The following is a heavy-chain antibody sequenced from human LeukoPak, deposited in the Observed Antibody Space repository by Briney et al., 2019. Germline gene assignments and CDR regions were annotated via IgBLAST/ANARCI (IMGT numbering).Heavy chain of an antibody. CDR2: IKSGSSTI. CDR3: ARASGGYQVFDY. V-gene: IGHV3-48*04. D-gene: IGHD1-26*01. J-gene: IGHJ4*02. Sequence: GGSLRLSCAASGFTFSSYAMSWVRQAPGKGLEWVSYIKSGSSTIYYADSVKGRFTISRDNAKNSLYLQMNSLRAEDTAIYYCARASGGYQVFDYWGQGTLVTVSS. CDR1: GFTFSSYA.